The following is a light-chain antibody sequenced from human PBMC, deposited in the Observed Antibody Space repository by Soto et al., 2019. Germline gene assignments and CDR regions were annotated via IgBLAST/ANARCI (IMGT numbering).Light chain of an antibody. J-gene: IGKJ2*02. CDR1: QCTISW. Sequence: DSQMTQSPSTLSAAVGDRVTITCRARQCTISWLAWYHQKPGKAPNLLIYDASRLESGVPSRYSGSGSGTEFILTISSLQPDDFATYYFHQSQGYSQSTVGQGTKMEI. CDR3: HQSQGYSQST. CDR2: DAS. V-gene: IGKV1-5*01.